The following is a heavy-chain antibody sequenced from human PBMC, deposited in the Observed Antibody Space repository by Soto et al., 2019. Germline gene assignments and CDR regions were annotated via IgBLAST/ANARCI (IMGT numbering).Heavy chain of an antibody. CDR2: ISWDGGST. CDR1: GFTFDDYA. CDR3: ANPHQRGYSYGYSPDY. V-gene: IGHV3-43D*04. J-gene: IGHJ4*02. D-gene: IGHD5-18*01. Sequence: GESMRLSCAASGFTFDDYAMQWVRQVPGKCLEWVSLISWDGGSTYYADSVKGRFTLSRDNSKNSPYLQMNCLRAEDTASYYCANPHQRGYSYGYSPDYWGQGTLVTVSS.